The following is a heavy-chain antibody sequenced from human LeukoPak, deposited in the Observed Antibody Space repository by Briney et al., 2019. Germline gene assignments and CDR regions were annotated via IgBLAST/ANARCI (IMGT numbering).Heavy chain of an antibody. J-gene: IGHJ3*02. V-gene: IGHV4-38-2*02. D-gene: IGHD3-9*01. Sequence: SETLSLTCTVSGYSISSGYYWGWIRQPPGKGLEWIGSIYHSGSTYYNPSLKSRVTISVDTSKNQFSLKLSSVTAADTAVYYCARAFQYDILTGYYQSDAFDIWGQGTMVTVSS. CDR3: ARAFQYDILTGYYQSDAFDI. CDR1: GYSISSGYY. CDR2: IYHSGST.